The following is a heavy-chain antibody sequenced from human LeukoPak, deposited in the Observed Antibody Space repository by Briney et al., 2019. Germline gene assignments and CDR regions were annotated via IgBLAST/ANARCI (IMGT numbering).Heavy chain of an antibody. V-gene: IGHV3-74*01. J-gene: IGHJ4*02. CDR1: GFTFSSYW. CDR3: ARDGAAGGQWLAYYFDY. CDR2: INSDGSST. Sequence: GALRLSCAASGFTFSSYWMHWVRQAPGKGLVWVSRINSDGSSTSYADSVKGRFTISRDNAKNTLYLQMNSLRAEDTAVYYCARDGAAGGQWLAYYFDYWGQGTLVTVSS. D-gene: IGHD6-19*01.